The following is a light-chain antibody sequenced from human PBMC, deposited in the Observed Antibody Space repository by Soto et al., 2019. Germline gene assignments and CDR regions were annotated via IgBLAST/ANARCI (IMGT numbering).Light chain of an antibody. CDR2: GAS. Sequence: EILLTQSPGTLSLSPGERVTLSCGASQTVGGNSLAWYQQKPGQAPRLLIYGASDRASGVPDRLSGSGSGTEFSLTINRMEPEDFAVYYCQLYGNSPHFGQGTGLEIK. J-gene: IGKJ5*01. CDR3: QLYGNSPH. V-gene: IGKV3-20*01. CDR1: QTVGGNS.